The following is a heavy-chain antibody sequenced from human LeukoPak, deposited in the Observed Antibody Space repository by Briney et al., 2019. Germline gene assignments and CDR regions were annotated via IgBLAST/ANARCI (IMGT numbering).Heavy chain of an antibody. Sequence: GGPLRLSCAASGFTFSSYSMNWVRQAPGKGLEWVSSINSSSSYIYYADSVKGRFTISRDNAKNSLYLQMNSLRAEDTAVYYCASIMITFGGVIVPGDAFDIWGQGTMVTVSS. J-gene: IGHJ3*02. V-gene: IGHV3-21*01. CDR2: INSSSSYI. D-gene: IGHD3-16*02. CDR1: GFTFSSYS. CDR3: ASIMITFGGVIVPGDAFDI.